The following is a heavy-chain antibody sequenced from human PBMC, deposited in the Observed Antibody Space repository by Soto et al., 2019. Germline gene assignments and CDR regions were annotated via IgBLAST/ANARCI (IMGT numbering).Heavy chain of an antibody. V-gene: IGHV1-18*04. CDR2: ISAYNGNT. Sequence: ASVKVSFKASGYTFTSYGISWVRQAPGQGLEWMGWISAYNGNTNYAQKLQGRVTMTTDTSTSTAYMELRSLRSDDTAVYYCARDLYCSGGSCYSVFDYWGQGTLVTVSS. J-gene: IGHJ4*02. CDR1: GYTFTSYG. D-gene: IGHD2-15*01. CDR3: ARDLYCSGGSCYSVFDY.